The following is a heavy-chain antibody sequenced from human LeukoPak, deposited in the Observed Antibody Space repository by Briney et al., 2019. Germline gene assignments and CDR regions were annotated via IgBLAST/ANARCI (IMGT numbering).Heavy chain of an antibody. CDR1: GDSVSSNSAA. V-gene: IGHV6-1*01. D-gene: IGHD6-19*01. CDR3: ARDIFQDSSGWYNAFDI. Sequence: SQTLSLTCAISGDSVSSNSAAWNWIRQSPSRGLEWLGRTYYRSKRYNDYAVSVKSRITINPDTSKNQFSLQLNSVTPEDTAVYYCARDIFQDSSGWYNAFDIWGQGTMVTVSS. CDR2: TYYRSKRYN. J-gene: IGHJ3*02.